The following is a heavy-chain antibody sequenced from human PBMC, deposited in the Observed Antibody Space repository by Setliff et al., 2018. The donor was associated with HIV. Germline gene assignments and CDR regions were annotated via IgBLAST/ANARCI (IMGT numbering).Heavy chain of an antibody. J-gene: IGHJ4*02. Sequence: PGGSLRLSCAASGFRFDDDTMHWVRQAPGKGLEWVSLISWDGYNKYYADSVKGRFTISRDNAKNSLYLQMNSLRAEDTAVYYCAKDPPTLQWAFDYWGQGTLVTVSS. CDR3: AKDPPTLQWAFDY. CDR1: GFRFDDDT. CDR2: ISWDGYNK. V-gene: IGHV3-43*01. D-gene: IGHD2-8*01.